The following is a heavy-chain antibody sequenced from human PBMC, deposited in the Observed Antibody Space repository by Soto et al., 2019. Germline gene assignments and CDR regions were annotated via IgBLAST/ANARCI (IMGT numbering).Heavy chain of an antibody. J-gene: IGHJ5*02. CDR2: IIPIFGTA. CDR1: GGTFSSYA. D-gene: IGHD2-15*01. Sequence: SVKVSCKASGGTFSSYAISWVRQAPGQGLEWMGGIIPIFGTANYAQKFQGRVTITADKSTSTAYMELSSLRSEDTAVYYCVKDFGSGYLQVGADLWGQGTQVTVSS. CDR3: VKDFGSGYLQVGADL. V-gene: IGHV1-69*06.